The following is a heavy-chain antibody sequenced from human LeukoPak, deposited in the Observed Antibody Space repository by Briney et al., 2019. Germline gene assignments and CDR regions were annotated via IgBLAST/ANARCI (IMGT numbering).Heavy chain of an antibody. Sequence: SETLSHTCAVYGGSFSGYYWSWIRQPPVKGLEWIGEINHSGSTNYNPSLKSRVTISVDTSKNQFSLKLSSVTAADTAVYYCARWLGDYWGQGTLVTVSS. D-gene: IGHD6-19*01. CDR1: GGSFSGYY. V-gene: IGHV4-34*01. CDR2: INHSGST. J-gene: IGHJ4*02. CDR3: ARWLGDY.